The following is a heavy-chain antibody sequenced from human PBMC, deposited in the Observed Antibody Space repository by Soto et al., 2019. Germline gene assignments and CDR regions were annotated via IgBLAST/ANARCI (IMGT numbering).Heavy chain of an antibody. Sequence: GGSLRLSCAASGFTFSSYSMNWVRQAPGKGLEWVSSISSSSYIYYADSVEGRFTISRDNAKNSLYLQMNSLRAEDTAVYYCARARGIMFDPWGQGTPVTVSS. V-gene: IGHV3-21*01. CDR3: ARARGIMFDP. J-gene: IGHJ5*02. CDR2: ISSSSYI. CDR1: GFTFSSYS.